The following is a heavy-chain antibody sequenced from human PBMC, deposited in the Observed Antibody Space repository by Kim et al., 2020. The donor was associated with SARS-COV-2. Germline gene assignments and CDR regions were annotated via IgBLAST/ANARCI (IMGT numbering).Heavy chain of an antibody. D-gene: IGHD6-13*01. Sequence: TPPPNSRVTISVDTSKNKFSLKLSSVTAADTAVYYCARGYSSSWYLFDPWGQGTLVTVSS. CDR3: ARGYSSSWYLFDP. J-gene: IGHJ5*02. V-gene: IGHV4-59*09.